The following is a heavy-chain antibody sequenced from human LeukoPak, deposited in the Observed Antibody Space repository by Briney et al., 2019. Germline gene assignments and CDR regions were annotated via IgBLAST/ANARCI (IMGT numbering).Heavy chain of an antibody. CDR3: AKSRSGSANWALQIFDN. D-gene: IGHD1-1*01. CDR1: GFTLSSYS. CDR2: ISSSSSYI. V-gene: IGHV3-21*03. Sequence: PGGSLRLSCAASGFTLSSYSMNWVRQAPGKGLEWVSSISSSSSYIYYADSVKGRFTISRDNAKNSLYLQMNSLRAEDTAVYFCAKSRSGSANWALQIFDNWGQGTLVTVSS. J-gene: IGHJ4*02.